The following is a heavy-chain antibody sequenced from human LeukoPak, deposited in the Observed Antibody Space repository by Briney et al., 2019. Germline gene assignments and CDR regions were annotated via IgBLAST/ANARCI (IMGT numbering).Heavy chain of an antibody. CDR3: ASANYYDAPFDY. CDR1: GFTVSSNY. CDR2: IYSGGST. J-gene: IGHJ4*02. Sequence: GGSLRLSCAASGFTVSSNYMSWVRQAPGKGLEWVSVIYSGGSTYYADSVKGRFTISRDNSKNTLYLQMNSLRAEDTAVYYCASANYYDAPFDYWGQGTLVTVSS. V-gene: IGHV3-53*01. D-gene: IGHD3-22*01.